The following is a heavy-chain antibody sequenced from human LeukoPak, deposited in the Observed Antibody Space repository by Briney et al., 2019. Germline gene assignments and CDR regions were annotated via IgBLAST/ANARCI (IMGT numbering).Heavy chain of an antibody. J-gene: IGHJ6*03. CDR1: GGTFSTNP. V-gene: IGHV1-69*06. CDR3: ATRSASAFLDYMDV. Sequence: ASVKVSCKASGGTFSTNPITWVRQAPGQGPEWMGRIVPIFGTTDYAHNFEGRVTITADKSTTTAYLELSSLRSGDTAVYYCATRSASAFLDYMDVWGEGTTVTVTS. CDR2: IVPIFGTT.